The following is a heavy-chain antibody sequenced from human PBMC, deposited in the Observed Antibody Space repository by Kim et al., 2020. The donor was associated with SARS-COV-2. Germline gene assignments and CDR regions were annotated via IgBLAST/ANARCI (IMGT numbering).Heavy chain of an antibody. Sequence: SETLSLTCTVSGGSISSYYLSWIRQPPGKGLEWIGYISYSGITNYYPSLKRRGTISVDTYKNQFSLKLIAVTASDTAVYYCARDYPRNVDSSVW. D-gene: IGHD5-12*01. J-gene: IGHJ3*01. CDR3: ARDYPRNVDSSV. CDR2: ISYSGIT. CDR1: GGSISSYY. V-gene: IGHV4-59*01.